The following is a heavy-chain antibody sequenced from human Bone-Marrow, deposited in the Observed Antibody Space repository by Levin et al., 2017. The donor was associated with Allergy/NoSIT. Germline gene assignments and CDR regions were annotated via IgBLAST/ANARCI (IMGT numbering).Heavy chain of an antibody. CDR2: VSGANYI. D-gene: IGHD6-13*01. Sequence: GGSLRLSCVASGFTFSIYSMNWVRQAPGKGLEWVSYVSGANYIDYADSVKGRFTISRDNAKNSLYLQMNSLRAEDTAVYYCVGGSAAAGSYYWGQGTLVTVSS. CDR1: GFTFSIYS. CDR3: VGGSAAAGSYY. V-gene: IGHV3-21*01. J-gene: IGHJ4*02.